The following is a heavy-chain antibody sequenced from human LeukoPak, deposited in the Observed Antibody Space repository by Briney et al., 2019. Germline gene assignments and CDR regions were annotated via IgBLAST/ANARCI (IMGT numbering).Heavy chain of an antibody. V-gene: IGHV3-30*02. CDR3: AKDRRIYEPEYLFDY. CDR2: IRYDGSNK. J-gene: IGHJ4*02. CDR1: GFTFSSYG. Sequence: GGSLRLSCAASGFTFSSYGMHWVRQAPGKGLEWVAFIRYDGSNKYYADSVKGRFTISRDNSKNTLYLQMNSLRAEDTAVYCCAKDRRIYEPEYLFDYWGQGTLVTVSS. D-gene: IGHD2-15*01.